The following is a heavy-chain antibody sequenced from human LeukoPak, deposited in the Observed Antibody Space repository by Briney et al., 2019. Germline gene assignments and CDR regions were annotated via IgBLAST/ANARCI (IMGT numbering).Heavy chain of an antibody. CDR2: IKQDGSEK. CDR3: AKPSEPHSGSDPTYYFDY. J-gene: IGHJ4*02. D-gene: IGHD1-26*01. V-gene: IGHV3-7*01. CDR1: GFTFSSYW. Sequence: PGGSLRLSCAASGFTFSSYWMSWARQAPGKGLEWVANIKQDGSEKYYVDSVKGRFTISRDNAKNSLYLQMNSLRAEDTAVYYCAKPSEPHSGSDPTYYFDYWGQGTLVTVSS.